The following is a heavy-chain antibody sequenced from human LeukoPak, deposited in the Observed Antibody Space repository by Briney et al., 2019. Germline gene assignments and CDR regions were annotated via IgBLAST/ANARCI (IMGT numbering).Heavy chain of an antibody. J-gene: IGHJ5*02. D-gene: IGHD4-23*01. CDR1: GFTFGDYA. Sequence: GGPLRLSCTAAGFTFGDYAMSWFRQAPGKGLEWVGFIRSKAYGGTTEYAASVKGSFTISRDYSTRIAYLQMNSLKTEDTGVYYCTTSCDYCGTNWFDPWGQGTVVSVS. CDR2: IRSKAYGGTT. V-gene: IGHV3-49*03. CDR3: TTSCDYCGTNWFDP.